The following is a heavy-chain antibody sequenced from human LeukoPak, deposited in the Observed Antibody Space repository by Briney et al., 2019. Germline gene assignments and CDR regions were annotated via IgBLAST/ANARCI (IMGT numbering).Heavy chain of an antibody. CDR2: IYSGGST. D-gene: IGHD6-19*01. Sequence: GGSLRLSCEASGFTVSSNYMSWVRQAPGKGLEWVPVIYSGGSTYYADSVKGRFTISRDNSKNTLNLQMNSLRAEDTAIYYCARHGYTSGWVRSWGQGTLVTVST. CDR1: GFTVSSNY. CDR3: ARHGYTSGWVRS. J-gene: IGHJ4*02. V-gene: IGHV3-53*01.